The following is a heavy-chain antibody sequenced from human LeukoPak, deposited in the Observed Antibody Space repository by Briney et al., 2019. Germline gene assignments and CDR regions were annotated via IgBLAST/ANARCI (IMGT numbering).Heavy chain of an antibody. CDR3: AREVAPLYFHYGMDV. V-gene: IGHV3-33*01. CDR1: GFTFSSYG. Sequence: GKSLRLSCAASGFTFSSYGMHWVRQAPGKGLEWVAVTWYDGRNNYYAASVKGRFIISRDDSKTTVYLLMNSLRAEDTAVYYCAREVAPLYFHYGMDVWGEGTTVTVSS. D-gene: IGHD2-21*01. J-gene: IGHJ6*01. CDR2: TWYDGRNN.